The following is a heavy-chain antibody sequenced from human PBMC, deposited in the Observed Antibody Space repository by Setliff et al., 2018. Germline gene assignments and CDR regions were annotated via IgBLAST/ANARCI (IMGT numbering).Heavy chain of an antibody. D-gene: IGHD1-1*01. V-gene: IGHV3-15*01. Sequence: PGGSLRLSCAASGLTFSHAWMTWVRQSPGKGPEWVGRIRSRNDGGTTDYAAPVKGRFTFSRDDSKNTLYLQMNNLKTEDTATYYCTSAKLERRTGHHYYMDVWGKGTTVTAP. CDR1: GLTFSHAW. CDR2: IRSRNDGGTT. CDR3: TSAKLERRTGHHYYMDV. J-gene: IGHJ6*03.